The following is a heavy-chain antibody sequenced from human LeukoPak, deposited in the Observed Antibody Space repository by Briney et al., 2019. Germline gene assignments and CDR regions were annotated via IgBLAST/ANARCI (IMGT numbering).Heavy chain of an antibody. CDR1: GFTVSSNY. D-gene: IGHD5-18*01. Sequence: PGGSLRLSCAASGFTVSSNYMSWVRQAPGKGLEWVSVIYSGGSTYYADSVKGRFTISRDNSKNTLYLQMNSLRAEDTAVYYCAKDPSLYSYGTNYFDYWGQGTLVTVSS. J-gene: IGHJ4*02. CDR2: IYSGGST. V-gene: IGHV3-53*05. CDR3: AKDPSLYSYGTNYFDY.